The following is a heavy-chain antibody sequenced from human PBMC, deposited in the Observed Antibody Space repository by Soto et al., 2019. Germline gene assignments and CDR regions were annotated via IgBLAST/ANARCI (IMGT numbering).Heavy chain of an antibody. D-gene: IGHD4-17*01. Sequence: GGSLRLSCAASGFTFSSYAMHWVRQAPGKGLEWVAVISYDGSNKYYADSVKGRFTISRDNSKNTLYLQMNSLRAEDTAVYYCARSNADYGDYTLDYWGQGPLVTVSS. CDR2: ISYDGSNK. CDR3: ARSNADYGDYTLDY. J-gene: IGHJ4*02. V-gene: IGHV3-30-3*01. CDR1: GFTFSSYA.